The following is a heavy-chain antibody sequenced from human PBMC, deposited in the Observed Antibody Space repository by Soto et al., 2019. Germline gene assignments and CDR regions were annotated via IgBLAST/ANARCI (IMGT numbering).Heavy chain of an antibody. Sequence: ASVKVSCKASGYTFTSYAMHWVRQAPGQRLEWMGWINAGNGNTKYSQKFQGRVTITRDTSASTAYMELSSLRSEDTAVYYCARPDRPGYSSGWYRSGGAVDIWGQGTMVTVSS. D-gene: IGHD6-19*01. J-gene: IGHJ3*02. V-gene: IGHV1-3*01. CDR2: INAGNGNT. CDR1: GYTFTSYA. CDR3: ARPDRPGYSSGWYRSGGAVDI.